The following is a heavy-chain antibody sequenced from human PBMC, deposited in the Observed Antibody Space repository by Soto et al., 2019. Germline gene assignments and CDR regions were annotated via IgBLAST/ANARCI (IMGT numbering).Heavy chain of an antibody. Sequence: EVQLLESGGRLVQPGGSLRLSCAASGFIFSTDALNWVRQAPGKGLEWVSGISGSGDNTYYADSVKGRFTISRDNSKNTVYLQMNFVGVEDTAVYYCAKSPRRGYEPPWDYWGQGTLVTVSS. CDR3: AKSPRRGYEPPWDY. D-gene: IGHD2-2*01. V-gene: IGHV3-23*01. CDR1: GFIFSTDA. CDR2: ISGSGDNT. J-gene: IGHJ4*02.